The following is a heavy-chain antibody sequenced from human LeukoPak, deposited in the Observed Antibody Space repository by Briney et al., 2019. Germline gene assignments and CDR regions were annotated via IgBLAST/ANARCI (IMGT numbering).Heavy chain of an antibody. Sequence: GGSLGLSCAASGFTFSGYAMNWVRQAPGKGLEWVSGISGSGAGTYYADSVKGRFTISRDNSKNTLYLQMNSLRADDTAVYYCAKMVREFYTISYYFDYWGQGTLVTVSS. CDR2: ISGSGAGT. CDR3: AKMVREFYTISYYFDY. CDR1: GFTFSGYA. V-gene: IGHV3-23*01. D-gene: IGHD2-8*01. J-gene: IGHJ4*02.